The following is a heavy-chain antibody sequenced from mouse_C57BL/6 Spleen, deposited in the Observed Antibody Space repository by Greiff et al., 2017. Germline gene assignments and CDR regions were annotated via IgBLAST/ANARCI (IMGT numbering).Heavy chain of an antibody. J-gene: IGHJ2*01. CDR2: INPSTGGT. CDR3: ARKGSLRSLFDY. D-gene: IGHD1-1*01. V-gene: IGHV1-42*01. Sequence: VQLQQSGPELVKPGASVKISCKASGYSFTGYYMNWVKQSPEKSLEWIGEINPSTGGTTYNQKFKAKATLTVDKSSSTAYMQLKSLTSEDSAVYYCARKGSLRSLFDYWGQGTTLTVSS. CDR1: GYSFTGYY.